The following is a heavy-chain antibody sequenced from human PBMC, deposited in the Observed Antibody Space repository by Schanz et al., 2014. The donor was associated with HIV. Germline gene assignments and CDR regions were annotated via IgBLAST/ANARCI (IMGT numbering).Heavy chain of an antibody. D-gene: IGHD2-21*02. CDR1: GFRFSSHA. J-gene: IGHJ4*02. V-gene: IGHV3-23*01. Sequence: EVQLLESGGGLVQPGESLRLSCAVSGFRFSSHAMSWVRQAPGKGLEWVSGISGTGGSTYYADSVQGRLTISRDNSKNTLYLQMNSLRVEDTAIYYCARETRSCGGDCYPLDYWGQGTLVTVS. CDR2: ISGTGGST. CDR3: ARETRSCGGDCYPLDY.